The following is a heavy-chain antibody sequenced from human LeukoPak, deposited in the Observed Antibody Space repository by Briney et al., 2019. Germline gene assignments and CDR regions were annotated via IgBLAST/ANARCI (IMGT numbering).Heavy chain of an antibody. Sequence: GGSLRLSCAASGFTFSPYNMNWVRQAPGKGLEWVSAISSSSSYIYYADSVKGRFTISRDNAKNSLYLQMNSLRDEDTAVYYCARGGGYCGGDCYGIDYWGQGTLVTVSS. CDR2: ISSSSSYI. CDR1: GFTFSPYN. CDR3: ARGGGYCGGDCYGIDY. D-gene: IGHD2-21*01. V-gene: IGHV3-21*01. J-gene: IGHJ4*02.